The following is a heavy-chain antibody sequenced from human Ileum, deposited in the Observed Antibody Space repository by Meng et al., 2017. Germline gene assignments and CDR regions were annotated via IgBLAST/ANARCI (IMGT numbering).Heavy chain of an antibody. CDR2: TYYRSKWYN. J-gene: IGHJ4*02. CDR3: AKDGTSRSYLGLYY. V-gene: IGHV6-1*01. Sequence: QVQQEQSGPGLVKHSQTLSLTCASAGDSVSSNSAAWNWIRQSQSRGLEWLGRTYYRSKWYNDYAVSVKSRITISPDTSKTQFSLQLNSVTPEDTAVYYCAKDGTSRSYLGLYYWGQGTLVTVSS. D-gene: IGHD1-26*01. CDR1: GDSVSSNSAA.